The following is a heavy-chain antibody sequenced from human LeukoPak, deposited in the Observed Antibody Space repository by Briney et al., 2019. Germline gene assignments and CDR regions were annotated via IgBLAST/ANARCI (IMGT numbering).Heavy chain of an antibody. Sequence: GASVKVSCKASGGTFSSYAISWVRQAPGQGLEWMGGIIPIFGTANYAQKLQGRVTMTRDMSTSTVYMEQSSLRSEDTALYYCATGSHVRVYDSNPYYGHYWGQGTLVTVSS. J-gene: IGHJ4*02. D-gene: IGHD3-22*01. CDR3: ATGSHVRVYDSNPYYGHY. V-gene: IGHV1-69*05. CDR2: IIPIFGTA. CDR1: GGTFSSYA.